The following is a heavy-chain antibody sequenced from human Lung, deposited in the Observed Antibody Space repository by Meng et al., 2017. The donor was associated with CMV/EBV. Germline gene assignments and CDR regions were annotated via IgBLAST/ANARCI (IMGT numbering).Heavy chain of an antibody. CDR2: IRYDGSNK. CDR3: AKPPGLVVYYYGMDV. V-gene: IGHV3-30*02. D-gene: IGHD2-8*02. J-gene: IGHJ6*02. Sequence: GGSLRLSCAASGFTFSSYGMHWVRQAPGKGLEWVAFIRYDGSNKYYADSVKGRFTISRDNSKNTLYLQMNSLRAEDTAVYYCAKPPGLVVYYYGMDVWGQGTTVTVSS. CDR1: GFTFSSYG.